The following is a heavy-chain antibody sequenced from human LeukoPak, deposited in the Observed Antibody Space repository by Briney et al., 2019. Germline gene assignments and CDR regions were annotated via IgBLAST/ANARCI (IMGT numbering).Heavy chain of an antibody. J-gene: IGHJ4*02. D-gene: IGHD3-10*01. CDR3: ASSYGSGSYYPSDYFDY. V-gene: IGHV5-51*01. Sequence: GKSLKISCKGSGYSFTSYWIGWVRQMPGKGLEWMGIIYPGDSDTRYSPSFQGQVTISADKSISTAYLQWSSLKASDTAMYYCASSYGSGSYYPSDYFDYWGQGTLVTVSS. CDR2: IYPGDSDT. CDR1: GYSFTSYW.